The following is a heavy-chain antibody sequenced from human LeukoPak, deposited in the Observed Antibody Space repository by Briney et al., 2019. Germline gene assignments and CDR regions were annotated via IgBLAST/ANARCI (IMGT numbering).Heavy chain of an antibody. CDR3: ATTPYYGSGSYYNGRKRFDY. CDR1: GYTLTELS. V-gene: IGHV1-24*01. J-gene: IGHJ4*02. CDR2: FDPEDGET. D-gene: IGHD3-10*01. Sequence: ASVKLSCKVSGYTLTELSMHWVRQAPGKGLEWMGGFDPEDGETIYAQKFQCRVTMTEDTSTDTAYMELSSLRSEDTAVYNCATTPYYGSGSYYNGRKRFDYWGQGTLVTVSS.